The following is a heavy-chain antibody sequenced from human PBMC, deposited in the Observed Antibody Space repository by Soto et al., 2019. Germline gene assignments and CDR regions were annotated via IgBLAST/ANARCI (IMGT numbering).Heavy chain of an antibody. V-gene: IGHV3-66*01. CDR3: ARVRGSITIFGVVITDTHPVDY. CDR1: GFTVSSNY. J-gene: IGHJ4*02. D-gene: IGHD3-3*01. CDR2: IYSGGST. Sequence: EVQLVESGGGLVQPGGSLRLSCAASGFTVSSNYMSWVRQAPGKGLEWVSVIYSGGSTHYADSVKGSFTISRDNSKNTLYLQMNSLRAEDTAVYYCARVRGSITIFGVVITDTHPVDYWGQGTLVTVSS.